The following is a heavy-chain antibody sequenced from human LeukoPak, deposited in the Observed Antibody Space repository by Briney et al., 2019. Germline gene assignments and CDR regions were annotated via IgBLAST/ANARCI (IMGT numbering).Heavy chain of an antibody. CDR1: GSTFSIYA. V-gene: IGHV3-30-3*01. CDR3: PPLPYGDYNPIFDY. CDR2: ISYDGSSK. J-gene: IGHJ4*02. D-gene: IGHD4-17*01. Sequence: GGSLRLSCAASGSTFSIYAMHWVRQAPGKGLEWVAVISYDGSSKYYADSVKGRFTISRDNSKNTLYLQMNSLRAEDTAVYYCPPLPYGDYNPIFDYWGQGTLVTVSS.